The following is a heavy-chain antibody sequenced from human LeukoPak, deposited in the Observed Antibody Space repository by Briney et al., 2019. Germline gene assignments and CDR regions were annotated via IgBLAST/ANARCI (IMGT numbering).Heavy chain of an antibody. D-gene: IGHD1-26*01. V-gene: IGHV3-7*01. Sequence: GGSLRLSCTASGFTFSSNWMSWVRQAPGKGLEWVANIKQDGSEKYYVDSVKGRFTISRDNAKNSVYLQMNSLRAEDTAVYYCARDGIVGATVVDYWGQGTLVTVSS. J-gene: IGHJ4*02. CDR3: ARDGIVGATVVDY. CDR2: IKQDGSEK. CDR1: GFTFSSNW.